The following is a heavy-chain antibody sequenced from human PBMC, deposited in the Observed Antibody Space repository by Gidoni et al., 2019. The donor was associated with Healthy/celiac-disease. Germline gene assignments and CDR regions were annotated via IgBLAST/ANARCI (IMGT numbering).Heavy chain of an antibody. Sequence: EVQLVESGGVVVQPGGSLRLSCAASGFTFDDYTMHWVRQAPGKGLEWVSLISRDGGSTYYADSVKGRFTISRDNSKNSLYLQMNSLRTEDTALYYCAKDIGLTYYDILTGYDYYYYGMDVWGQGTTVTVSS. CDR3: AKDIGLTYYDILTGYDYYYYGMDV. J-gene: IGHJ6*02. V-gene: IGHV3-43*01. CDR1: GFTFDDYT. CDR2: ISRDGGST. D-gene: IGHD3-9*01.